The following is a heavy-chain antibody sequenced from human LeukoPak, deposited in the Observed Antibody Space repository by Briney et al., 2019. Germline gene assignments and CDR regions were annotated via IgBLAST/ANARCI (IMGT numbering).Heavy chain of an antibody. CDR1: GGSFSGYY. CDR2: INHSGST. D-gene: IGHD2-15*01. V-gene: IGHV4-34*01. Sequence: SETLSLTCAVYGGSFSGYYWSWIRQPPGKGLEWIGEINHSGSTNYNPSLKSRVTISVDTSKNQFSLKLSSVTAADTAVYYCARPYCSAGNCYSNFDSWGQGTLVTVSS. J-gene: IGHJ4*02. CDR3: ARPYCSAGNCYSNFDS.